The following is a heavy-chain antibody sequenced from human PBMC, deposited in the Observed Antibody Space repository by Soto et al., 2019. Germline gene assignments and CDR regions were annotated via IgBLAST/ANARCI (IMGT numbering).Heavy chain of an antibody. V-gene: IGHV4-34*01. J-gene: IGHJ4*02. CDR2: INHSGST. Sequence: ASETLSLTCAVYGGSFSGYYWSWIRQPPGKGLEWIGEINHSGSTNYNPSLKSRVTISVDTSKNQFSLKLSSVTAADTAVYYCARRLPRSYSSSWYRGYFDYWGQGTLVTVSS. CDR1: GGSFSGYY. CDR3: ARRLPRSYSSSWYRGYFDY. D-gene: IGHD6-13*01.